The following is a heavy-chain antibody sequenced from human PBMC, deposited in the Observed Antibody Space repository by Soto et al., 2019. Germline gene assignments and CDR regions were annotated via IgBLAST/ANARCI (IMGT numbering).Heavy chain of an antibody. D-gene: IGHD2-2*01. V-gene: IGHV3-30*18. J-gene: IGHJ4*02. CDR1: GFTFSSYG. Sequence: GGSLRLSCAASGFTFSSYGMHWVRQAPGKGLEWVAVTSYDGSNKYYADSVKGRLTISRDNSKNTLYLQMNSLRAEDTAVYYCAKDHCSSTSCYGGALDYWGQGTLVTVSS. CDR3: AKDHCSSTSCYGGALDY. CDR2: TSYDGSNK.